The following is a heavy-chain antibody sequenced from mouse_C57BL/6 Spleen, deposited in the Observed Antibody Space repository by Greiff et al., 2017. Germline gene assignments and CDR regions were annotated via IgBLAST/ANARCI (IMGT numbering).Heavy chain of an antibody. CDR3: ARGKGEDYFDY. J-gene: IGHJ2*01. V-gene: IGHV1-82*01. CDR1: GYAFSSSW. CDR2: IYPGDGDT. Sequence: VQLQQSGPELVKPGASVKISCKASGYAFSSSWMNWVKERPGKGLEWIGRIYPGDGDTNYNGKFKGKATLTADKYSSTANMQLSSLTSEDSAVYCCARGKGEDYFDYWGQSTTLTVSS.